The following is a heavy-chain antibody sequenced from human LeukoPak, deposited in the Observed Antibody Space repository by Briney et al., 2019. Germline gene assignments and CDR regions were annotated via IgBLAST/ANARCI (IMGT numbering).Heavy chain of an antibody. D-gene: IGHD1-14*01. CDR1: GYTLTGYY. V-gene: IGHV1-2*06. CDR3: AKAKPQGSDRDFDY. J-gene: IGHJ4*02. CDR2: INPNSGDT. Sequence: EASVKVSCKTSGYTLTGYYMHWVRQAPGQGLEWMGRINPNSGDTNYAQKFQGRVTMTGDTSITTAYMELNSLRSDDTAVYYCAKAKPQGSDRDFDYWGQGTLVTVSS.